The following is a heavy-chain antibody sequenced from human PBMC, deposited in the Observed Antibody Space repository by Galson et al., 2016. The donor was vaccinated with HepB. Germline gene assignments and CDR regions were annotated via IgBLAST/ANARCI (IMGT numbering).Heavy chain of an antibody. Sequence: SLRLSCAASGFTFSSFEMTWVRQAPGKGLEWISYISGASSPIYYADSVKGRFTISRDNAKNSLYLQMDTLRAQDTAVYFCAREIATNSYYYYCMDVWGQGTMVTVSS. D-gene: IGHD2-21*01. CDR1: GFTFSSFE. V-gene: IGHV3-48*03. CDR2: ISGASSPI. CDR3: AREIATNSYYYYCMDV. J-gene: IGHJ6*02.